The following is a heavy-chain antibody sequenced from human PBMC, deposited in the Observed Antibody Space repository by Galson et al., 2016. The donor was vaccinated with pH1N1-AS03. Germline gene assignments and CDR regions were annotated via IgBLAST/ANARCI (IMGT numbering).Heavy chain of an antibody. CDR3: ARHREYQVLSSAMDV. CDR1: GYGFTNHW. J-gene: IGHJ6*02. D-gene: IGHD2-2*01. V-gene: IGHV5-51*01. CDR2: IYPVDSDT. Sequence: QSGAEVKKPGESLQISCKGSGYGFTNHWIAWVRQMPGKGLEWMGFIYPVDSDTRYSPSFQGQVTISADKSVTTAYLQWSSLKASDTAIYYCARHREYQVLSSAMDVWGQGTTVTVSS.